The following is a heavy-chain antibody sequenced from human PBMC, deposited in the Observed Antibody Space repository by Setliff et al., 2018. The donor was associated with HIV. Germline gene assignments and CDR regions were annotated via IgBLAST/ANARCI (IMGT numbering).Heavy chain of an antibody. CDR1: GYIFIRYY. CDR2: INPHTGVT. V-gene: IGHV1-2*02. J-gene: IGHJ6*02. Sequence: ASVKVSCKTSGYIFIRYYIFWVRQAPGQGLEWMGNINPHTGVTKYAEKFQGRVTMTRDTSINTIYMEQSRLRSDDTAVYYCARDLRDGFEEWFSTLDDGMDVWGQGTTVTVSS. D-gene: IGHD3-3*01. CDR3: ARDLRDGFEEWFSTLDDGMDV.